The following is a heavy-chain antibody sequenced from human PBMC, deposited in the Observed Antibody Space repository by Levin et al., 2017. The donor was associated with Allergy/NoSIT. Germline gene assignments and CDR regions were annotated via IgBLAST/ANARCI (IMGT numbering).Heavy chain of an antibody. CDR3: ARQGDRGDYAGH. Sequence: GESLKISCKGSGYDFTSYWIGWVRQMPGKGLEWMGFIYPADSETRYTPSLQGQVTISADKSSNTAYLQWSSLKASDTAIYYCARQGDRGDYAGHWGQGTLVTVSS. V-gene: IGHV5-51*01. CDR2: IYPADSET. J-gene: IGHJ4*02. CDR1: GYDFTSYW. D-gene: IGHD4-17*01.